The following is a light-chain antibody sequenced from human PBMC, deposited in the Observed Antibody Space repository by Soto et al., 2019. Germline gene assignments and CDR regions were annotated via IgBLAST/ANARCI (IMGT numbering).Light chain of an antibody. V-gene: IGKV1-39*01. CDR2: AAS. CDR3: QQSHSAPRT. J-gene: IGKJ1*01. CDR1: QRIGTY. Sequence: EIQMTQSPASLSASVGDRVTITCRASQRIGTYLNWYQQKPGKAPKVLIYAASSLHSGVPSRFSSSGSGTDFTLTISRLQPEDFAAYYCQQSHSAPRTFGQGTKVEIK.